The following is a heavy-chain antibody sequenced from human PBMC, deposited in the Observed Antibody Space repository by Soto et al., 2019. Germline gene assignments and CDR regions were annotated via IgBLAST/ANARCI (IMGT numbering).Heavy chain of an antibody. J-gene: IGHJ4*02. V-gene: IGHV1-69*01. CDR2: IIPKFTTA. CDR1: GGTFNNYG. Sequence: QVQLVQSGAEVKKPGSSVKVSCRASGGTFNNYGINWVRQAPGQGLEWMGGIIPKFTTANYAQNFQGRVTITADEFTSTAYMELRSLRSEDTAVHYCARRATNDFDFWSGYYDFDYWGQGTLVTVSS. D-gene: IGHD3-3*01. CDR3: ARRATNDFDFWSGYYDFDY.